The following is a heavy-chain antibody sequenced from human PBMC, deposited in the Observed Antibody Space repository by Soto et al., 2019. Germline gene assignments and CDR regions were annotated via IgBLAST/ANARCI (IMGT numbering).Heavy chain of an antibody. Sequence: QVQLVQSGAEVKKPGSSVKVSYKASGGTYSSYAISWVRQAPGQGLEWMGGIIPIFGTTNYAQKFQGRVTITADESTSTADMELSSLRSEDTAMYYCARVVTVVKSFHYWYFDLWGRGTLVTVSS. D-gene: IGHD2-15*01. CDR3: ARVVTVVKSFHYWYFDL. J-gene: IGHJ2*01. CDR1: GGTYSSYA. V-gene: IGHV1-69*12. CDR2: IIPIFGTT.